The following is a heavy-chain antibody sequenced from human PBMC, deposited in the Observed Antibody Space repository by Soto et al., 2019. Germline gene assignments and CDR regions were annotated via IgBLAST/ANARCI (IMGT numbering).Heavy chain of an antibody. V-gene: IGHV2-5*01. CDR2: IYYNDDR. J-gene: IGHJ4*02. D-gene: IGHD5-12*01. CDR1: GFPFTTAGLA. CDR3: AHSDGGYEIIYFDF. Sequence: SGPTLVNPTQTLTLTCTFSGFPFTTAGLAVGWIRQTPGGALEWLTLIYYNDDRRFSPSLKTRLTITGDTSKNQVVLSLTNVDPGDTATYFCAHSDGGYEIIYFDFWGQGIPVTVSS.